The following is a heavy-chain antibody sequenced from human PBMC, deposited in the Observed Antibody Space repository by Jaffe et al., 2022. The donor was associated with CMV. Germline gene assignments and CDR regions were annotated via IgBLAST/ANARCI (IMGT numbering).Heavy chain of an antibody. V-gene: IGHV1-46*01. CDR3: ARDLSSAARPVGIDY. Sequence: QVQLVQSGAEVKKPGASVKVSCKASGYTFTSYYMHWVRQAPGQGLEWMGIINPSGGSTSYAQKFQGRVTMTRDTSTSTVYMELSSLRSEDTAVYYCARDLSSAARPVGIDYWGQGTLVTVSS. J-gene: IGHJ4*02. CDR2: INPSGGST. CDR1: GYTFTSYY. D-gene: IGHD6-13*01.